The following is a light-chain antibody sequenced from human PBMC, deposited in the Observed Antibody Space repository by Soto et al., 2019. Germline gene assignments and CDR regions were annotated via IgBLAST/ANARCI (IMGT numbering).Light chain of an antibody. V-gene: IGKV3-11*01. CDR1: QSVSSY. J-gene: IGKJ5*01. Sequence: IVMTPSPATRSVSPGERATLCCRASQSVSSYLAWYQQKPGQAPRLLIYDASNRATGIPARFSGSGSGTDFTLTISSLEPEDFAVYYCQQRSNGPSITFGQGTRLEIK. CDR2: DAS. CDR3: QQRSNGPSIT.